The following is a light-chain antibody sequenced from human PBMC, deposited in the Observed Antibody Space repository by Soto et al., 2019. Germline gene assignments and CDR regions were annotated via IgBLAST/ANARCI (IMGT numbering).Light chain of an antibody. V-gene: IGLV2-14*01. CDR3: SSYTSSSTRVV. CDR2: DVS. Sequence: SALTQPASVSGSPGQSITISCTGTSSDVGGYNYVSWYQQHPGKAPKLMIYDVSNRPSGVSNRFSGSKSGNTASLTISGLQAEDEADYYCSSYTSSSTRVVFGGGTKLTVL. CDR1: SSDVGGYNY. J-gene: IGLJ2*01.